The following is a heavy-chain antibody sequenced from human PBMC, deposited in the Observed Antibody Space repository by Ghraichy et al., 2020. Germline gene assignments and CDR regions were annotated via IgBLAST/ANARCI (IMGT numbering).Heavy chain of an antibody. Sequence: GGSLRLSCAASGFTFSSFAVSWVRQAPGRGLEWVSTITGNGASTYYADSVKGRFTISRDNSKNTLYLQMNSLRAEDPAVYYCAKAGDYYGSGSRPFDYWGQGTLVTVSS. J-gene: IGHJ4*02. CDR2: ITGNGAST. CDR1: GFTFSSFA. CDR3: AKAGDYYGSGSRPFDY. V-gene: IGHV3-23*01. D-gene: IGHD3-10*01.